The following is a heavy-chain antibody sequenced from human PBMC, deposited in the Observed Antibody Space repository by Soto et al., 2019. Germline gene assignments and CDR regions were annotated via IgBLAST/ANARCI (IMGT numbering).Heavy chain of an antibody. Sequence: QITLKESGPTLVKPTQTLTMTCTFSGFSLSSSGGGVGWIRQPPGKALEWLALIYWDGDKRYSPFLKSRLTITKDTSENQVVLTLTNMDPVDTATYYCAHKGGRGAAMDVWGQGTTVTVSS. CDR1: GFSLSSSGGG. J-gene: IGHJ6*02. D-gene: IGHD2-15*01. CDR3: AHKGGRGAAMDV. CDR2: IYWDGDK. V-gene: IGHV2-5*02.